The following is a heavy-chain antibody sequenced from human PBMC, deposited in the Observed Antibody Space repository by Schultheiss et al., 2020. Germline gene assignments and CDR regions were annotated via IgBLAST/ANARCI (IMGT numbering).Heavy chain of an antibody. CDR2: ISSSSSYI. CDR3: ARVRFGEFNNWFDP. Sequence: GGSLRLSCAASGFTFSSYSMNWVRQAPGKGLEWVSSISSSSSYIYYADSVKGRLTISRDNAKNSLYLQMNSLRAEDTAVYYCARVRFGEFNNWFDPWGQGTLVTVSS. V-gene: IGHV3-21*01. CDR1: GFTFSSYS. D-gene: IGHD3-10*01. J-gene: IGHJ5*02.